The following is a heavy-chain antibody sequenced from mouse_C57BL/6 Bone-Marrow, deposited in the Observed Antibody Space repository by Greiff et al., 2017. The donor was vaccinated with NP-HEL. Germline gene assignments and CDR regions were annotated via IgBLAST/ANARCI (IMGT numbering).Heavy chain of an antibody. CDR2: ISSGGDYI. CDR1: GFTFSSYA. Sequence: EVMLVESGEGLVKPGGSLKLSCAASGFTFSSYAMSWVRQTPEKRLEWVAYISSGGDYIYYADTVKGRFTISRDNARNTLYLQMSSLKSEDTAMYYCTRAYGSSPFAYWGQGTLVTVSA. V-gene: IGHV5-9-1*02. D-gene: IGHD1-1*01. J-gene: IGHJ3*01. CDR3: TRAYGSSPFAY.